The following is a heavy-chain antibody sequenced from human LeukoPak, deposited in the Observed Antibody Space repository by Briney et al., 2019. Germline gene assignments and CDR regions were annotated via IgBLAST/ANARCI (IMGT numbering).Heavy chain of an antibody. CDR1: GGSISTYY. CDR3: ATSYTTSSALGN. CDR2: IYYNGST. D-gene: IGHD6-6*01. V-gene: IGHV4-59*08. J-gene: IGHJ4*02. Sequence: SETLSLTCTVSGGSISTYYWSWIRQPPGKGLEWIGYIYYNGSTNYNPSPKSRVTISVDTSKNQFSLKLSSVTAADTAVYYCATSYTTSSALGNWGQGTLVTVSS.